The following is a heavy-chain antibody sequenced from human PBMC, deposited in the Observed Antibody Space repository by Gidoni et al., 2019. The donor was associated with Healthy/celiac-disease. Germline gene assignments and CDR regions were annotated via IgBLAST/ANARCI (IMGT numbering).Heavy chain of an antibody. J-gene: IGHJ4*02. CDR1: GGSFSGYY. D-gene: IGHD5-18*01. V-gene: IGHV4-34*01. CDR3: ARVGYTRSRDY. Sequence: QVQLQQWGAGLLKPSETLSLTCAVHGGSFSGYYWSWIRQPPGKGLEWIGEINHSGSTNYNPSLKSRVTISVDTSKNQFSLKLSSVTAADTAVYYCARVGYTRSRDYWGQGTLVTVSS. CDR2: INHSGST.